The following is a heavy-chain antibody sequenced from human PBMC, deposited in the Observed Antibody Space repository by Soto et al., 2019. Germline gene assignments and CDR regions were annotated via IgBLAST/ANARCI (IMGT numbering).Heavy chain of an antibody. V-gene: IGHV3-64*01. CDR2: ISSNGGST. CDR1: GFTFSSYA. CDR3: ARAGCSGGSCYSDY. J-gene: IGHJ4*02. D-gene: IGHD2-15*01. Sequence: EVQLVESGGGLVQPGGSLRLSCAASGFTFSSYAMHWVRQAPGKGLEYVSAISSNGGSTYYANSVKGRFTISRGNSKNTLYLQMGSLRAEDMAVYYCARAGCSGGSCYSDYWGQGTLVTVSS.